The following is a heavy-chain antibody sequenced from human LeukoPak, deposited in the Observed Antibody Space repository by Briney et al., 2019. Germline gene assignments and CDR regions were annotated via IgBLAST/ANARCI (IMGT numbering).Heavy chain of an antibody. CDR1: GGSFSGYY. V-gene: IGHV4-34*01. Sequence: SETLSLTCAVSGGSFSGYYWSWIRQPPGKGLEWIGEINHSGSTNYNPSLKGRVTISVDTSKNQFSLKLSSVTAADTAVYYCAAQYYDYVWGSYRFQYYWGQGTLVTVSS. CDR2: INHSGST. J-gene: IGHJ4*02. D-gene: IGHD3-16*02. CDR3: AAQYYDYVWGSYRFQYY.